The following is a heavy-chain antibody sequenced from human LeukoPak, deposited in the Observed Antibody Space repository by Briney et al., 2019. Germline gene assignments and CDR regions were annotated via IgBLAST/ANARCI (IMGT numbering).Heavy chain of an antibody. CDR3: AIISGSYWGALDY. J-gene: IGHJ4*02. V-gene: IGHV3-9*01. D-gene: IGHD1-26*01. CDR2: INWNSGRI. Sequence: GGSLRLSCAASGFTFDDYAMHWVRQAPGKGLEWVSYINWNSGRIAYADSVKGRFTISRDNAKNSLYLEMNNLRAEDTALYYCAIISGSYWGALDYWGQGTLVTVSS. CDR1: GFTFDDYA.